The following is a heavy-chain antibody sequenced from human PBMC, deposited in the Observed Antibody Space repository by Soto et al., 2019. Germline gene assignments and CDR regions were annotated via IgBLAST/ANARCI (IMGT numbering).Heavy chain of an antibody. CDR3: ASQRGLRYFDWLSNTFDY. CDR1: GGSFSGYY. J-gene: IGHJ4*02. D-gene: IGHD3-9*01. CDR2: INHSGST. Sequence: PSETLSLTCAVYGGSFSGYYWSWIRQPPGKGLEWIGEINHSGSTNYNPSLKSRVTISVDTSKNQFSLKLSSVTAADTAVYYCASQRGLRYFDWLSNTFDYWGQGTLVTVSS. V-gene: IGHV4-34*01.